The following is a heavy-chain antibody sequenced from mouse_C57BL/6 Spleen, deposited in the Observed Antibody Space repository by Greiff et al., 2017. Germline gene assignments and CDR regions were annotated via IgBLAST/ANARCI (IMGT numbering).Heavy chain of an antibody. CDR3: ASSDGYYTFRY. Sequence: QVQLQQSGAELVKPGASVKLSCKASGYTFTSYWMHWVKQRPGQGLEWIGMIHPNSGSTNYNEKFKSKATLTVDKSSSTAYMQLSSLTSEDSAVYYCASSDGYYTFRYWGQGTTLTVSS. CDR2: IHPNSGST. J-gene: IGHJ2*01. D-gene: IGHD2-3*01. CDR1: GYTFTSYW. V-gene: IGHV1-64*01.